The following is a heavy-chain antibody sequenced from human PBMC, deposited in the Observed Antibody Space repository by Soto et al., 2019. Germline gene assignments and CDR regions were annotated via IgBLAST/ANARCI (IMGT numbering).Heavy chain of an antibody. CDR2: IKSKTDGGTT. CDR1: GFTFSNAW. CDR3: STTWYYDFWRGYDPGAFDI. V-gene: IGHV3-15*07. Sequence: GVSLRLSCEASGFTFSNAWMNWVRQAPGKGLEWVGRIKSKTDGGTTDYAAPVKGRFTISRDDSKNTLYLQMNSLKTEDTAVYYCSTTWYYDFWRGYDPGAFDIWGEGTMVA. J-gene: IGHJ3*02. D-gene: IGHD3-3*01.